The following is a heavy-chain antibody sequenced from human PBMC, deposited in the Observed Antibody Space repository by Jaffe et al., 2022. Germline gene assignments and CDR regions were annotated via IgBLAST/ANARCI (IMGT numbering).Heavy chain of an antibody. V-gene: IGHV3-23*01. D-gene: IGHD3-3*01. CDR1: GFTLGSYA. J-gene: IGHJ4*02. Sequence: EVQLLESGGGLVQPGGSLTLSCAASGFTLGSYAMNWVRQAPGKGLEWVASIGGSRGNTYYVDSVKGRFTISRDKANNMLYLQMNSLRADDTATYYCAKGDYDFWSGDRGNYFDYWGQGTLVYVSS. CDR2: IGGSRGNT. CDR3: AKGDYDFWSGDRGNYFDY.